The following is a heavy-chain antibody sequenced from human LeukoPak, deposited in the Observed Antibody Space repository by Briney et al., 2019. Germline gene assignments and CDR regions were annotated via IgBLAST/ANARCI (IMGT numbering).Heavy chain of an antibody. D-gene: IGHD4-17*01. CDR2: ISYDGSNK. CDR1: GFTFSSYA. J-gene: IGHJ4*02. Sequence: GRSLRLSCAASGFTFSSYAMHWVRQAPGKGLEWVAVISYDGSNKYYADSVKGRFTISRDNSKNTLYLQMNSLRAEDTAVYYCARTYYGDYVDYWGQGTLVTVSS. CDR3: ARTYYGDYVDY. V-gene: IGHV3-30-3*01.